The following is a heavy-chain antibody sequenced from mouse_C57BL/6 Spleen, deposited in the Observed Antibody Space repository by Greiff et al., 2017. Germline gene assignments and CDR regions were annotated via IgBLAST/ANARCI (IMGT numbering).Heavy chain of an antibody. Sequence: QVQLQQPGAELVMPGASVKLSCKASGYTFTSYWMHWVKQRPGQGLEWIGEIDPSDSYTNYNQKFKSKSTMTVDKSSSTAYMQLSSLTSEDSAVYYCARNVIYYDGSSPYYYAMDYWGQGTSVTVSS. CDR3: ARNVIYYDGSSPYYYAMDY. CDR1: GYTFTSYW. CDR2: IDPSDSYT. J-gene: IGHJ4*01. D-gene: IGHD1-1*01. V-gene: IGHV1-69*01.